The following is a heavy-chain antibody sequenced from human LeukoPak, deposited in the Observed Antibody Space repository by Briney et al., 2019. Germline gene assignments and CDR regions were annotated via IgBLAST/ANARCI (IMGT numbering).Heavy chain of an antibody. CDR1: GGSISSGSYY. J-gene: IGHJ5*02. V-gene: IGHV4-61*02. CDR3: AREERFSYNWFDP. Sequence: SQTLSLTCTVSGGSISSGSYYWSWIRQPAGKGLEWIGRIYTSGSTDYNPSLKSRVTISLDTSKNQCSLKLSSVTAADTAVYYCAREERFSYNWFDPCGQGTLVTVSS. D-gene: IGHD3-3*01. CDR2: IYTSGST.